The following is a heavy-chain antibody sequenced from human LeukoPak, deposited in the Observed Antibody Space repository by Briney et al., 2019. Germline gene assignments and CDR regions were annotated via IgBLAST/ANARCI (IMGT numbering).Heavy chain of an antibody. D-gene: IGHD2-21*02. J-gene: IGHJ4*02. Sequence: AGESLRLSCAASGFTFSSYWMSWVRQAPGKGLEWVANIKQDGSEKYYVDSVKGRFTISRDNAKNSLYLQMNSLRAEDTAVYYCARDQPPPWVVVTATPYYFDYWGQGTLVTVSS. CDR2: IKQDGSEK. V-gene: IGHV3-7*01. CDR3: ARDQPPPWVVVTATPYYFDY. CDR1: GFTFSSYW.